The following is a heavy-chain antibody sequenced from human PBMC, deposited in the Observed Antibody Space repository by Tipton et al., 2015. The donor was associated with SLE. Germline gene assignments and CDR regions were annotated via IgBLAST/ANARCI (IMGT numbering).Heavy chain of an antibody. CDR2: INHSGST. Sequence: LRLSCAVYGGSFSGYYWSWIRQPPGKGLEWIGEINHSGSTNYNPSLKSRVTISVDTSKNQFSLKLSSVTAADTAVYYCARGPVDTAMVAPFDYWGQGTLVTVSS. CDR3: ARGPVDTAMVAPFDY. V-gene: IGHV4-34*01. J-gene: IGHJ4*02. D-gene: IGHD5-18*01. CDR1: GGSFSGYY.